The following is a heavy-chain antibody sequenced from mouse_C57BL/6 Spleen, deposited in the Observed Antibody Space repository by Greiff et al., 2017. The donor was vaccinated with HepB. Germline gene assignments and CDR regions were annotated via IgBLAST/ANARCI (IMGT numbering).Heavy chain of an antibody. J-gene: IGHJ4*01. V-gene: IGHV7-3*01. CDR3: ARSDAMDY. CDR1: GFTFTDYY. CDR2: IRNKANGYTT. Sequence: EVQVVESGGGLVQPGGSLSLSCAASGFTFTDYYMSWVRQPPGKALEWLGFIRNKANGYTTEYSASVKGRFTISRYNSQSILYLQMNALRAEDSATYYCARSDAMDYWGQGTSVTVSS.